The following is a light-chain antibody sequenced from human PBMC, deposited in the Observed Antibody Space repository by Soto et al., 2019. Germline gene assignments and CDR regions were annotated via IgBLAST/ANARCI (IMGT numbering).Light chain of an antibody. J-gene: IGKJ1*01. Sequence: EKVLAQAPGTPCLSPGERATLSCSASQSISTTYLAWYQQKPGQAPRLLIYDASSRATGIPDRFSGSGSVTDFTLTISRLEPEDFAVYYCQQYASSPRTFGQGTKVDIK. CDR2: DAS. CDR3: QQYASSPRT. CDR1: QSISTTY. V-gene: IGKV3-20*01.